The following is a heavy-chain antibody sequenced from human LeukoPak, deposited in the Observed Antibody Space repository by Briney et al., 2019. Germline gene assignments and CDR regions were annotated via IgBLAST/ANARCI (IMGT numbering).Heavy chain of an antibody. V-gene: IGHV4-34*01. CDR1: GGSFSGYY. D-gene: IGHD2-2*01. CDR2: INHSGST. J-gene: IGHJ3*02. CDR3: ARLALDCSSTSCYPDAFDI. Sequence: SETLSLTCAVYGGSFSGYYWSWIRQPPGKGLEWIGEINHSGSTNYNPSLKSRVTISVDTSKNQFFLKLSSVTAADTAVYYCARLALDCSSTSCYPDAFDIWGQGTMVTVSS.